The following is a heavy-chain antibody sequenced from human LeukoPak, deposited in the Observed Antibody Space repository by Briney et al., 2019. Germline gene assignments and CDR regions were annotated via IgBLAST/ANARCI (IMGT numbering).Heavy chain of an antibody. CDR1: GGSFSGYY. D-gene: IGHD4-17*01. V-gene: IGHV4-34*01. Sequence: SETLSLTCAVYGGSFSGYYWSWIRQPPGKGLEWIGEINHSGSTNYNPSLKSRVTISVDTSKNHFSLKLSSVTAADTAVYYCARGRGDYGDLVYYFDYWGQGTLVTVSS. CDR2: INHSGST. J-gene: IGHJ4*02. CDR3: ARGRGDYGDLVYYFDY.